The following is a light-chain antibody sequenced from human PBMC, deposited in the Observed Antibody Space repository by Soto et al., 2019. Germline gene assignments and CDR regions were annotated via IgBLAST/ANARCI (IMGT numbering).Light chain of an antibody. CDR1: QSVSSYF. CDR2: GAS. J-gene: IGKJ1*01. V-gene: IGKV3-20*01. Sequence: EIVLTQSPGTLSLSPGERATLSCRASQSVSSYFLAWYQQKPGQAPRLLIYGASSTASSIPDRFSGSWSRTDFTLTISILEAEDFAVYYCQQYGSSPRTFGEGTKVEIK. CDR3: QQYGSSPRT.